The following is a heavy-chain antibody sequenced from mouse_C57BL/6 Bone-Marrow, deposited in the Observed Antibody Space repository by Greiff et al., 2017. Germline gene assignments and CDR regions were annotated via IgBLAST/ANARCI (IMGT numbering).Heavy chain of an antibody. Sequence: EVQLVESGGDLVKPGGSLKLSCAASGFTFSSYGMSWVRQTPDKRLEWVATISSGGSYTYYPHSVKGRFTISRDNAKNTLYLQMSSLKSEDTDMYYCARSGCSSYWGQGTTLTVSS. CDR2: ISSGGSYT. D-gene: IGHD1-1*01. J-gene: IGHJ2*01. CDR1: GFTFSSYG. V-gene: IGHV5-6*01. CDR3: ARSGCSSY.